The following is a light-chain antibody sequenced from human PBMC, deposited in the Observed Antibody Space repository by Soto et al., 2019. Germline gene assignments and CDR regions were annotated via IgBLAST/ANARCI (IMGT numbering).Light chain of an antibody. V-gene: IGKV1-39*01. CDR1: QAIINY. Sequence: IQLTQSPSSLSASVGDRVTITCRASQAIINYLAWYQQKPGKAPQLLIYGASTLQSGVPSRFSGSGSGTDFTLIITSLQPEDFATYFCQQSYSTPWTFGQRTKVDIK. CDR2: GAS. J-gene: IGKJ1*01. CDR3: QQSYSTPWT.